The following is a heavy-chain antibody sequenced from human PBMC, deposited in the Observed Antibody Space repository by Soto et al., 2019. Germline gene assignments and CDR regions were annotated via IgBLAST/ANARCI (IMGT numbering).Heavy chain of an antibody. J-gene: IGHJ4*02. CDR1: GGSISSYY. V-gene: IGHV4-59*08. Sequence: SETLSLTCTVSGGSISSYYWSWIRQPPGKGLEWIGYIYYSGSTNYNPSLKSRVTISVDTSKNQFPLKLNSVTAADTAVYYCARYYGDYKNYFDYWGQGTLVTVSS. CDR3: ARYYGDYKNYFDY. D-gene: IGHD4-17*01. CDR2: IYYSGST.